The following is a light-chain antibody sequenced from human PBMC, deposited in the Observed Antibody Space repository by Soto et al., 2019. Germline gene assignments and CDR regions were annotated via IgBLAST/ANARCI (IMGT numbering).Light chain of an antibody. CDR2: KND. Sequence: QLVLTQPPSASGTPGQRVTISCSGSSSNIGKTYVYWYQQVPGTAPKLLIYKNDQRPSGVPERFSGSKSGTSASLAISGLRSEDEADYYCAAWDDSLRAYVFGIGTKVTVL. CDR3: AAWDDSLRAYV. V-gene: IGLV1-47*01. J-gene: IGLJ1*01. CDR1: SSNIGKTY.